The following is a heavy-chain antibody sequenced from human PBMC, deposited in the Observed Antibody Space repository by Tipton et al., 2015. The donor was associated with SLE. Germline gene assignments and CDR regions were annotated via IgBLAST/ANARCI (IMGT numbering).Heavy chain of an antibody. Sequence: TLSLTCAVYGGSFSDYSWSWIRQPPGTGLEWIGEINHSGSTNYNPSLKSLVTISIDTSKNQFSLGLSSVTAADTAVYYCARDCTTGVCYTTSFDYWGQGTLVTVSP. CDR2: INHSGST. V-gene: IGHV4-34*01. CDR1: GGSFSDYS. CDR3: ARDCTTGVCYTTSFDY. J-gene: IGHJ4*02. D-gene: IGHD2-8*01.